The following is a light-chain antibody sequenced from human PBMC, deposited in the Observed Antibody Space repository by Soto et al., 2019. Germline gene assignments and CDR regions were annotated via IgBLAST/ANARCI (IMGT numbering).Light chain of an antibody. Sequence: QSVLTQPASVSASPGQSITISCTGTSSDVGGYKFVSWYQHHPGKAPKLMIYEVNNRPSGVSNRFSGSKSGNTASLTISGLQPEDEADYYCLSYTSANTRVSGGGTKVTAL. CDR3: LSYTSANTRV. CDR1: SSDVGGYKF. J-gene: IGLJ3*02. V-gene: IGLV2-14*01. CDR2: EVN.